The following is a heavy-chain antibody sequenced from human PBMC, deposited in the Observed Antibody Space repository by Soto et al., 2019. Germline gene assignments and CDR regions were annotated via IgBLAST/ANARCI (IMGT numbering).Heavy chain of an antibody. Sequence: GVLRLSCAASGFTFSSYSMNWVRQAPGKGLEWVSYISSSSSTIYYADSVKGRFTISRDNAKNSLYLQMNSLRDEDTAVYYCARERVPAAKRGYYYGTDVRGQGTTCTVSS. V-gene: IGHV3-48*02. CDR3: ARERVPAAKRGYYYGTDV. CDR1: GFTFSSYS. J-gene: IGHJ6*02. D-gene: IGHD2-2*01. CDR2: ISSSSSTI.